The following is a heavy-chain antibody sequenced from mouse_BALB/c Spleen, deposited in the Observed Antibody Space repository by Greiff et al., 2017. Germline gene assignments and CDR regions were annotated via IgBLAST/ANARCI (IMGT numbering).Heavy chain of an antibody. V-gene: IGHV1S135*01. CDR3: ARRGNYGAMDY. CDR1: GYAFTSYN. Sequence: EVKLQESGPELVKPGASVKVSCKASGYAFTSYNMYWVKQSHGKSLEWIGYIDPYNGGTSYNQKFKGKATLTVDKSSSSAYMHLNSLTSEDSAVYYCARRGNYGAMDYWGQGTSVTVSS. CDR2: IDPYNGGT. J-gene: IGHJ4*01. D-gene: IGHD2-1*01.